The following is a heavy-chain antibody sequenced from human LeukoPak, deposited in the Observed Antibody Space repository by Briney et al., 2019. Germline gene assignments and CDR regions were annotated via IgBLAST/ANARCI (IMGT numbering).Heavy chain of an antibody. J-gene: IGHJ4*02. CDR2: INPVDSNT. D-gene: IGHD2-15*01. Sequence: GESLKISCKASGYIFTTFWIGWVRQMPGRGLEWIAIINPVDSNTRYNPSFQGEVTISVDNYISTAYLQLTSVQASDTAIYYCARHFCYDNRCYSYFDYWGQGTLVTVSS. CDR1: GYIFTTFW. V-gene: IGHV5-51*01. CDR3: ARHFCYDNRCYSYFDY.